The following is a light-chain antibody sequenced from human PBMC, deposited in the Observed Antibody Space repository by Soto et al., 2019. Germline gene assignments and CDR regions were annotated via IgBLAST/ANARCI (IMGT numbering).Light chain of an antibody. J-gene: IGKJ4*01. Sequence: DIVLTQSPATLSLSPGERATLSCRASQSVSSSLAWYQQKPGQTPRLLIYDASNRATGIPARFNGSGSGTDFTLTVSSLEPEDFEVYYCQQRSNWPLNFGGGTKVEIK. CDR3: QQRSNWPLN. V-gene: IGKV3-11*01. CDR1: QSVSSS. CDR2: DAS.